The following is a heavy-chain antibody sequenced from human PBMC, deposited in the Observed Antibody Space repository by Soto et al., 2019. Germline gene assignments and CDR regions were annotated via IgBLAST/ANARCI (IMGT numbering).Heavy chain of an antibody. CDR1: GFTFSSYA. Sequence: QVQLVESGGGVVQPGRSLRLSCAASGFTFSSYAMHWVRQAPGKGLEWVAVISYDGSNKYYADSVKGRFTISRDNSKNTLYQQMNSLRAEDTAVYYCARDSSGWTIAGGMDVWGQGTTVTVSS. J-gene: IGHJ6*02. D-gene: IGHD6-19*01. V-gene: IGHV3-30-3*01. CDR2: ISYDGSNK. CDR3: ARDSSGWTIAGGMDV.